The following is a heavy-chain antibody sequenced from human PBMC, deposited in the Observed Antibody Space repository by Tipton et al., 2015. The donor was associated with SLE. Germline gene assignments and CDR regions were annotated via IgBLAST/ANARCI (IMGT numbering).Heavy chain of an antibody. J-gene: IGHJ6*03. CDR3: QYSSSPRGAYYYYMDV. D-gene: IGHD6-13*01. CDR1: GGSFSGYY. Sequence: TLSLTCAVYGGSFSGYYWSWIRQPPGKGLEWIGEINHSGSTNYNPSLKSRVTISVDTSKNQFSLKLSSVTAADTAVYYCQYSSSPRGAYYYYMDVWGKGTTVTVSS. CDR2: INHSGST. V-gene: IGHV4-34*01.